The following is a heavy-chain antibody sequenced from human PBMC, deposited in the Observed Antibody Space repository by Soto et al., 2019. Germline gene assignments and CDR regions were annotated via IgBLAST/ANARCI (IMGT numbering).Heavy chain of an antibody. D-gene: IGHD3-3*01. CDR1: GFTFSSYA. J-gene: IGHJ4*02. CDR2: ISGSGGST. V-gene: IGHV3-23*01. CDR3: AKADTYYDFWSGYYFNPDY. Sequence: GGSLRLSCAASGFTFSSYARSWVRQAPGKGLEWVSAISGSGGSTYYADSVKGRFTISRDNSKNTLYLQMNSMRAEDTAVYYCAKADTYYDFWSGYYFNPDYWGQGTLVTVSS.